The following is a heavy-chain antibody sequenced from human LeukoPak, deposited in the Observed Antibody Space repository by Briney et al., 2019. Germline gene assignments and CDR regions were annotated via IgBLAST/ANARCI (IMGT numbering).Heavy chain of an antibody. J-gene: IGHJ4*02. V-gene: IGHV4-61*02. CDR1: GGSVSSGDYY. CDR2: IYSSGST. D-gene: IGHD1-7*01. Sequence: PSETLSLTCTVSGGSVSSGDYYWPWIRQPAGKGLEWIGRIYSSGSTNYNPSLKSPVTISRDTSKNQFSLKLSSVTAADTAVYYCVRGGELANSWGRGTLVTVSS. CDR3: VRGGELANS.